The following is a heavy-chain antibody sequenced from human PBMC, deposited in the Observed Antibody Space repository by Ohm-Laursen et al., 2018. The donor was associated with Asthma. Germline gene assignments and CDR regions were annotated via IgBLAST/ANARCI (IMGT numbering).Heavy chain of an antibody. J-gene: IGHJ3*02. CDR3: ASENSSFPAFDI. CDR2: IIPIFGIA. D-gene: IGHD6-6*01. CDR1: GGTFSSYA. V-gene: IGHV1-69*17. Sequence: SSVKVSCKASGGTFSSYAISWVRQAPGQGLEWMGGIIPIFGIANYAQKFQGRVTITADKSTSTAYMELSSLRSEDTAVYYCASENSSFPAFDIWGQGTMVTVSS.